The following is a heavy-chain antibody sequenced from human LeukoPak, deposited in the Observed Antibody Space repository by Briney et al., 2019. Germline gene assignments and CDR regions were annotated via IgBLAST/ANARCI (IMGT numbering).Heavy chain of an antibody. CDR2: IYWDDDDK. V-gene: IGHV2-5*02. Sequence: ESGPTLVKPTQTLTLTCTFSGFSLSTSGVGVGWIRQPPGKALEWLALIYWDDDDKRYSPSLKSRLTITKDTSKNQVVLTMTNMDPVDTGTYYCAHNKRWPLDAFDIWGQGTMVTVSS. J-gene: IGHJ3*02. CDR3: AHNKRWPLDAFDI. D-gene: IGHD4-23*01. CDR1: GFSLSTSGVG.